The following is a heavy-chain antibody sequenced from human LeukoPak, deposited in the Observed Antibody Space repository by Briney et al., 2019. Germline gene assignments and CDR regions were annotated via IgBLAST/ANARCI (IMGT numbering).Heavy chain of an antibody. CDR3: ARGSGSYRRFDY. CDR2: INHSGST. J-gene: IGHJ4*02. CDR1: GGSFSGYY. V-gene: IGHV4-34*01. D-gene: IGHD1-26*01. Sequence: KPSETLSLTCAVYGGSFSGYYWSWIRQPPGKGLEWIGEINHSGSTNYNPSLKSRVTISVDTSKNQFSLKLSSVTAADTAVYYCARGSGSYRRFDYWGQGTLVTVSS.